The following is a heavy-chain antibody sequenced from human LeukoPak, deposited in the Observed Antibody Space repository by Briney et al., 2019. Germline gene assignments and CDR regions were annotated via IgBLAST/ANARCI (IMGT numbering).Heavy chain of an antibody. V-gene: IGHV1-2*02. CDR2: INPNSGGT. D-gene: IGHD4-17*01. CDR3: ASGMNYGDYHPLDY. J-gene: IGHJ4*02. CDR1: GYTFTGYY. Sequence: ASVKVSCKASGYTFTGYYMHWVRQAPGQGLEWMGWINPNSGGTNYAQKFQGRVTKTRDTSIGTAYMELSRLRSDDTAVYYCASGMNYGDYHPLDYWGQGTLVTVSS.